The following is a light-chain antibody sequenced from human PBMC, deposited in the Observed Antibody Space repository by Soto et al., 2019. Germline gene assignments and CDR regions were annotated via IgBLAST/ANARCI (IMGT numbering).Light chain of an antibody. CDR2: GAS. V-gene: IGKV1-39*01. CDR1: QSISSY. J-gene: IGKJ4*02. CDR3: QHCYSFPDT. Sequence: QMPKSRSSMSHSEEARFTIPFWASQSISSYLNWYQQKPGEAPKLLIYGASSLQSGVPSRFSGSGSGTEFTLTISSLQPDDFAAYYCQHCYSFPDTFGEGTKVDIK.